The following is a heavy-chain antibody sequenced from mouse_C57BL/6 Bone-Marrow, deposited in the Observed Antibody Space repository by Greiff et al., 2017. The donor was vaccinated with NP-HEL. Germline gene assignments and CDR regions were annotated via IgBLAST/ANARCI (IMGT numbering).Heavy chain of an antibody. D-gene: IGHD2-2*01. CDR1: GYTFTSYW. CDR2: IDPSDSYT. V-gene: IGHV1-59*01. Sequence: QVQLQQPGAELVRPGTSVKLSCKASGYTFTSYWMHWVKQRPGQGLEWIGVIDPSDSYTNYDHKFKGKATLTVDTSSSTAYMQLSSLTSEDSAVYYGARVSTMVKWFAYWGQGTLVTVSA. CDR3: ARVSTMVKWFAY. J-gene: IGHJ3*01.